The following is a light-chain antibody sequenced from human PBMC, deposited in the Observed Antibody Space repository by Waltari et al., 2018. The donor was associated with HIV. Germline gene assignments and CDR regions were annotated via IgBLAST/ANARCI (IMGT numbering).Light chain of an antibody. V-gene: IGKV3-20*01. Sequence: EIVLTQSPGTLSFSPGERATLSCRASQSVSSSYLAWYQQKPGQAPRLLIYGASSRATGIPDRFSGSGSGTDFTLTISRLEPEDFAVYYCQLYGSSPGLTFGGGTKVEIK. CDR1: QSVSSSY. CDR3: QLYGSSPGLT. J-gene: IGKJ4*01. CDR2: GAS.